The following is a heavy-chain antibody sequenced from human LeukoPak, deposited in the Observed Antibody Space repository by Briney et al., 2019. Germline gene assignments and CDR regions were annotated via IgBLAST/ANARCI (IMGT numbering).Heavy chain of an antibody. CDR1: GFTFSSYA. Sequence: GRSLRLSCAASGFTFSSYATHWVRQAPGKGLEWVAVISYDGSNKYYADSVKGRFTISRDNSKNTLYLQMNSLRAEDTAVYYCARGGICSSTSCALYYYYGMDVWGQGTTVTVSS. V-gene: IGHV3-30-3*01. J-gene: IGHJ6*02. CDR2: ISYDGSNK. CDR3: ARGGICSSTSCALYYYYGMDV. D-gene: IGHD2-2*01.